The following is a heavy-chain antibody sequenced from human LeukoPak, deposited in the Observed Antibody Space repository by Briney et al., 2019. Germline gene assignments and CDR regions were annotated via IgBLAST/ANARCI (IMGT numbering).Heavy chain of an antibody. CDR2: INPNSGGT. CDR3: ARGQDTIFGVLHDAFDI. CDR1: GYTFTGYY. Sequence: ASVKVSCKASGYTFTGYYMHWVRQAPGQGLEWMGWINPNSGGTNYAQKFQGRVTMTRDTSISTAYMELSRLRSDDTAVYYCARGQDTIFGVLHDAFDIWGQGTMVTVSS. D-gene: IGHD3-3*01. J-gene: IGHJ3*02. V-gene: IGHV1-2*02.